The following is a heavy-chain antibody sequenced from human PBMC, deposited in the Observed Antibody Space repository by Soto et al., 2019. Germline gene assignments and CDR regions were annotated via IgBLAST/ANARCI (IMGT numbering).Heavy chain of an antibody. Sequence: QVQLQESGPGLVKPSETLSLTCTVSDVSISSYYWSWIRQPPGKGLEWIGYIYYSGSTYYNPSLKSRVTISVDTSKNQFSLKLSSVTAADTAVYYCTTMVRGVIRFDPWGQGTLVTVSS. CDR2: IYYSGST. CDR1: DVSISSYY. D-gene: IGHD3-10*01. V-gene: IGHV4-59*12. CDR3: TTMVRGVIRFDP. J-gene: IGHJ5*02.